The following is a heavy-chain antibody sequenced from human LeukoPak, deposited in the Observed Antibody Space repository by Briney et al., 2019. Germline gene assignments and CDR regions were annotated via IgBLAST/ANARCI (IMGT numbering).Heavy chain of an antibody. V-gene: IGHV3-23*01. CDR2: IDYSGGST. J-gene: IGHJ4*02. Sequence: GGSLRLSCTASGFTLSSYEMSWIRQAPGKGLEWVSSIDYSGGSTHYADSVMGRFTISRDNSKNTLYLQMNSLRAEDTAVYYCARDSTRTYYYDSSAPGYWGQGTLGTVSS. CDR1: GFTLSSYE. D-gene: IGHD3-22*01. CDR3: ARDSTRTYYYDSSAPGY.